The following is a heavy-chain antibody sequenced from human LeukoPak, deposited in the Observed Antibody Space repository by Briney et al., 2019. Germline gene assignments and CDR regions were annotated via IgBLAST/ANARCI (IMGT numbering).Heavy chain of an antibody. CDR3: ARGGYYGSGNDFRFDP. CDR1: GGSFSGYY. CDR2: INPSRNT. Sequence: PSETLSLTCAVFGGSFSGYYWNWIRQPPGKGLEWIGQINPSRNTNYNPSLKSRVTISVDTSKKQFSLKLSSVTAADTAVYYCARGGYYGSGNDFRFDPWGQGTLVTVSS. D-gene: IGHD3-10*01. J-gene: IGHJ5*02. V-gene: IGHV4-34*01.